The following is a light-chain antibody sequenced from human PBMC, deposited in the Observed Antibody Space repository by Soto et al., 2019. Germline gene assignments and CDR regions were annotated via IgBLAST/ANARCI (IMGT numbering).Light chain of an antibody. CDR1: QSVSSNY. CDR3: HQYSSLPPGT. V-gene: IGKV3-20*01. J-gene: IGKJ1*01. Sequence: EIVLTQSPGTLSLSPGERATLSCRASQSVSSNYLAWYQQKPGQAPRFLIYDASSRASGIPDRFSGSGSGTDFTLIVSSLEPADLAVYYCHQYSSLPPGTFGQGTKVEV. CDR2: DAS.